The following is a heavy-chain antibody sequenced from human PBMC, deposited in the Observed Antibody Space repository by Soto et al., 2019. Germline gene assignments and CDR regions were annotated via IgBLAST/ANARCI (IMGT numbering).Heavy chain of an antibody. CDR3: ARVNVTLDL. Sequence: SVKVSCKASGGTFNNHLISWVRQAPGQGLEWMGTIIPLFGTLNYAQKLQGRVTLSADRSTSTAYMELRSVTAADTAVYYCARVNVTLDLWGLGTLVTVSS. V-gene: IGHV1-69*06. CDR1: GGTFNNHL. CDR2: IIPLFGTL. J-gene: IGHJ4*02. D-gene: IGHD2-21*02.